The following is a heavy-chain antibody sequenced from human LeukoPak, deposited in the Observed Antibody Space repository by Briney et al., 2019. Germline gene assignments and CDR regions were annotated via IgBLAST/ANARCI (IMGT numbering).Heavy chain of an antibody. D-gene: IGHD3-10*01. CDR1: GYTFTNYA. V-gene: IGHV1-3*01. CDR3: ARDGGDLYYYYGMDV. J-gene: IGHJ6*02. CDR2: INAGNGNT. Sequence: ASVKVSCKASGYTFTNYAMHWVRQAPGQRLEWMGWINAGNGNTKYSQKFQGRVTITRDTSASTAYMELRSLRSDDTAVYYCARDGGDLYYYYGMDVWGQGTTVTVSS.